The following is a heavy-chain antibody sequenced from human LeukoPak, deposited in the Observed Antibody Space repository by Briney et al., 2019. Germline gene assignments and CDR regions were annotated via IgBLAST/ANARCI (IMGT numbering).Heavy chain of an antibody. J-gene: IGHJ6*02. CDR2: IYYSGPT. CDR1: GGSISSYY. CDR3: ARAPGYCSSTSCRSRRYGMDV. V-gene: IGHV4-59*12. D-gene: IGHD2-2*01. Sequence: SETLSLTCTVSGGSISSYYWSWIRQPPGKGLEWIGYIYYSGPTNYNPSLKSRVTISVDTSKNQFSLKLSSVTAADTAVYYCARAPGYCSSTSCRSRRYGMDVWGQGTTVTVSS.